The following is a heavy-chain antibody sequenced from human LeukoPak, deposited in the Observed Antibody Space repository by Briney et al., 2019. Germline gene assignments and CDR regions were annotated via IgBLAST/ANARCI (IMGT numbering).Heavy chain of an antibody. Sequence: ASVKVSCKASGYTFTSYYMHWVRQAPGQGLEWMGIINPSGGSTSYAQKFRGRVTMTSDTTTSTVYMELSSLRSEDTAVYFYARDGGSFSYNMDVWGQGTTVTVSS. D-gene: IGHD1-26*01. CDR1: GYTFTSYY. J-gene: IGHJ6*02. CDR3: ARDGGSFSYNMDV. CDR2: INPSGGST. V-gene: IGHV1-46*01.